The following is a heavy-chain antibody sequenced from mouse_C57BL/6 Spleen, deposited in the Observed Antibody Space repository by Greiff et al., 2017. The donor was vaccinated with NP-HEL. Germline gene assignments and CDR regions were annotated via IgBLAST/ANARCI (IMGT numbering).Heavy chain of an antibody. J-gene: IGHJ2*01. D-gene: IGHD1-1*01. CDR1: GYTFTDYE. CDR2: IDPETGGT. Sequence: QVQLQQSGAELVRPGASVTLSCKASGYTFTDYEMHWVKQTPVHGLEWIGAIDPETGGTAYNQKFKGKAILTADKSSSTAYMELRSLTSEDSAVYYCTRYDGSLDYWGQGTTHTVSS. V-gene: IGHV1-15*01. CDR3: TRYDGSLDY.